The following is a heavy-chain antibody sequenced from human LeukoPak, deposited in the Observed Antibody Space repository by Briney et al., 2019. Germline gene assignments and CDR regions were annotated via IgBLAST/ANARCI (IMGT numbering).Heavy chain of an antibody. CDR3: ARFDLEWLFASDY. Sequence: SETLSLTCTVSGGSISSGSYYWSWIRQPAGKGLEWIGRIYTSGSTNYNPSLKSRVTISVDTSKNQSSLKLSSVTAADTAVYYCARFDLEWLFASDYWGQGTLVTVSS. J-gene: IGHJ4*02. CDR2: IYTSGST. V-gene: IGHV4-61*02. CDR1: GGSISSGSYY. D-gene: IGHD3-3*01.